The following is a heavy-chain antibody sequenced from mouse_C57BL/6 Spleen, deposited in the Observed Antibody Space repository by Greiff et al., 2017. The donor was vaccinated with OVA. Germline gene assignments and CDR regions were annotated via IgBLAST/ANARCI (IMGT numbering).Heavy chain of an antibody. CDR2: IRSKSSNYAT. Sequence: EVMLVESGGGLVQPKGSLKLSCAASGFTFNTYAMHWVRQAPGNGLEWVARIRSKSSNYATYYADSVKDRFTISRDDSQSMLYLQMNNLKTEDTAMYYCVREDYGSSYWYFDVWGTGTTVTVSS. J-gene: IGHJ1*03. CDR3: VREDYGSSYWYFDV. V-gene: IGHV10-3*01. CDR1: GFTFNTYA. D-gene: IGHD1-1*01.